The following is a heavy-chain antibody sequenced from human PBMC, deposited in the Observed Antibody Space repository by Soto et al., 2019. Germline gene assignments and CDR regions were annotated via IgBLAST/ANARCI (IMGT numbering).Heavy chain of an antibody. J-gene: IGHJ3*02. CDR2: IWYDGSNK. CDR1: GFTFSSYG. Sequence: QVQLVESGGGVVQPGRSLRLSCAASGFTFSSYGMHWVRQAPGKGLEWVAVIWYDGSNKYYADSVKGRFTISRDNSKNTLYLQMNSLRAEDTAVYYCARGGILWFGGDAFDIWGQGTMVTVSS. D-gene: IGHD3-10*01. V-gene: IGHV3-33*01. CDR3: ARGGILWFGGDAFDI.